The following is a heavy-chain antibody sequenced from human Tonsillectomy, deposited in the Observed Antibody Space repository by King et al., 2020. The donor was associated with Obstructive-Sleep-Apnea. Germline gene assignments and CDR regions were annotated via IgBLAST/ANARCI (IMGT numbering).Heavy chain of an antibody. V-gene: IGHV3-33*06. CDR1: GFTFSSYA. CDR2: IWYDGSSR. Sequence: VQLVESGGGVVQPGRSLRLSCGASGFTFSSYAMHWVRQAPGKGLEWVAVIWYDGSSRYYADSVQGRFTISRDNSQNTLYLQMNSLRAEDTAVYYCAKDQGPSRGFPDYWGQGNLVTVSS. D-gene: IGHD5-12*01. J-gene: IGHJ4*02. CDR3: AKDQGPSRGFPDY.